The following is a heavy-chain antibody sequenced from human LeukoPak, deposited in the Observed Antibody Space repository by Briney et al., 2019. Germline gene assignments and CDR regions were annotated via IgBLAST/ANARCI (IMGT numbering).Heavy chain of an antibody. CDR1: GFTFSSYW. CDR2: IKQDGSEK. J-gene: IGHJ4*02. CDR3: AKDEGGITMIEPNYYFDY. Sequence: PGGSLRLSCAASGFTFSSYWMSWVRQAPGKGLEWVANIKQDGSEKYYVDSVKGRFTISRDNAKNSLYLQMNSLRAEDTAVYYCAKDEGGITMIEPNYYFDYWGQGTLVTVSS. V-gene: IGHV3-7*01. D-gene: IGHD3-22*01.